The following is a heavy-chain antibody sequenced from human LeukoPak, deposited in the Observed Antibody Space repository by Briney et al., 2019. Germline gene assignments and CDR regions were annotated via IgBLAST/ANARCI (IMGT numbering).Heavy chain of an antibody. CDR2: MNPKSYNR. CDR1: GYTFSNYD. D-gene: IGHD3-16*01. J-gene: IGHJ4*02. CDR3: ARENSPYYDYIWGSLDY. Sequence: GASVKVSCEASGYTFSNYDINWVRQATGQGLEYMGWMNPKSYNRGYAQKFQGRLIMTRDTSKNTAYMELSSLRSEDTAVYYCARENSPYYDYIWGSLDYWGQGTLVTVSS. V-gene: IGHV1-8*01.